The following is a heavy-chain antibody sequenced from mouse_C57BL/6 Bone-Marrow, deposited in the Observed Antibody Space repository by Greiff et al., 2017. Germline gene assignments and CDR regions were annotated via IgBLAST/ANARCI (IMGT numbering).Heavy chain of an antibody. J-gene: IGHJ4*01. CDR3: ARIGRRGAMDY. D-gene: IGHD1-2*01. CDR1: GFTFSDYG. Sequence: DVMLVESGGGLVKPGGSLKLSCAASGFTFSDYGMHWVRQAPEKGLEWVAYISSGSSTIYYADTVKGRFTIARDNAKNTLFLQMTSLRSEDTAMYYCARIGRRGAMDYWGQGTSVTVSS. CDR2: ISSGSSTI. V-gene: IGHV5-17*01.